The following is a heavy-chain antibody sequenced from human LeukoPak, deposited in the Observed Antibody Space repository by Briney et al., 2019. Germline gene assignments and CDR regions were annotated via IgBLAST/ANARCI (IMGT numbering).Heavy chain of an antibody. Sequence: SETLSLTCTVSGGSISSSSYYWGWIRQPPGKGLEWIGSIYYSGSTYYNPSLKSRVTISVDTSKHQFSLKLSSVTAADTAVYYCARGYDSSGYYRPYYYYMDVWGKGTTVTVSS. V-gene: IGHV4-39*01. J-gene: IGHJ6*03. CDR2: IYYSGST. D-gene: IGHD3-22*01. CDR3: ARGYDSSGYYRPYYYYMDV. CDR1: GGSISSSSYY.